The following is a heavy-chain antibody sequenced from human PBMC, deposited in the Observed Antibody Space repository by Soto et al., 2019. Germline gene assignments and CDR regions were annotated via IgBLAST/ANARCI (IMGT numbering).Heavy chain of an antibody. Sequence: GGSLRLSCAASGFTFSCYLMHWGRQAPGKGLVWVSHISYDGTETTYADSVKGRFTISRDNPKSTLYLQMNSVRAEDTGVYYCARGSEAYYYYYGMDVWGQGTTVTVSS. CDR2: ISYDGTET. V-gene: IGHV3-74*03. CDR3: ARGSEAYYYYYGMDV. CDR1: GFTFSCYL. J-gene: IGHJ6*02.